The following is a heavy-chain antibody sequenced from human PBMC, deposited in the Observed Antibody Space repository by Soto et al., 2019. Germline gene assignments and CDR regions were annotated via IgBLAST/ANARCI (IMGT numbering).Heavy chain of an antibody. CDR2: INPSGGST. CDR1: GYTFTSYY. CDR3: ARDRRGIAVAGTGFGY. Sequence: ASVKVSCKASGYTFTSYYMHWVRQAPGQGLEWMGIINPSGGSTSYAQKFQGRVTMTRDTSASTVYMELSSLRSEDTAVYYCARDRRGIAVAGTGFGYWGQGTLVTVSS. V-gene: IGHV1-46*01. J-gene: IGHJ4*02. D-gene: IGHD6-19*01.